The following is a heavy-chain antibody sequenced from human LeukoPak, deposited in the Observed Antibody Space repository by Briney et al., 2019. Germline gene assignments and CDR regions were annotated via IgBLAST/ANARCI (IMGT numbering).Heavy chain of an antibody. Sequence: GGSLRLSCAASGFTFSNYWMSWVRQAPGKGLEWVANIKQDGSEKYYVDSVKGRFTISRDNAKNSLYLQMNSLRAEDTAVYYCAREDDWNYEDYWGQGTLVTVSS. D-gene: IGHD1-7*01. CDR2: IKQDGSEK. V-gene: IGHV3-7*01. J-gene: IGHJ4*02. CDR1: GFTFSNYW. CDR3: AREDDWNYEDY.